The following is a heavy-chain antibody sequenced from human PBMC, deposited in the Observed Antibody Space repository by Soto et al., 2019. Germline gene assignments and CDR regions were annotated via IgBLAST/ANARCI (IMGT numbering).Heavy chain of an antibody. Sequence: HPXGWLRLAGTASGFTFSSYAMSWVRQAPGKGLEWVSAISGSGGSTYYADSVKGRFTISRDNSKNTLYLQMNSLRAEDTAVYYCAKGFTVTGGYYYYGMDVWGQGTKVTV. CDR1: GFTFSSYA. V-gene: IGHV3-23*01. J-gene: IGHJ6*02. CDR3: AKGFTVTGGYYYYGMDV. CDR2: ISGSGGST. D-gene: IGHD4-17*01.